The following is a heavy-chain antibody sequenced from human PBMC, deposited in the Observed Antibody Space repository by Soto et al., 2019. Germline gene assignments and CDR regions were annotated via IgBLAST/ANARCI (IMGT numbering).Heavy chain of an antibody. CDR3: ARIPGYSSSWDDWYFDR. J-gene: IGHJ2*01. CDR1: GGTFSSYA. V-gene: IGHV1-69*01. Sequence: QVQLVQSGAEVKKPGSSVKVSCKASGGTFSSYAISWVRQAPGQGLEWMGGIIPIFGTANYAQKFQGRVTITADESTSTAYMELSSLRSEDTAVYYGARIPGYSSSWDDWYFDRWGRGTLVTVSS. CDR2: IIPIFGTA. D-gene: IGHD6-13*01.